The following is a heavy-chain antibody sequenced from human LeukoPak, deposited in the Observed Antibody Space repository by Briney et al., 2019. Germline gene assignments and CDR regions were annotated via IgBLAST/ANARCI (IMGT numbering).Heavy chain of an antibody. V-gene: IGHV4-31*03. Sequence: SQTLSLTCTVSGGSISSGGYYWSWIRQHPGKGLEWIGYIYYSGSTYYNPSLKSRVTISVDTSKNQFSLKLSSVTAADTAVYYCARDSPGPSSSWSNRVFDYWGQGTLVTVSS. CDR3: ARDSPGPSSSWSNRVFDY. D-gene: IGHD6-13*01. CDR1: GGSISSGGYY. J-gene: IGHJ4*01. CDR2: IYYSGST.